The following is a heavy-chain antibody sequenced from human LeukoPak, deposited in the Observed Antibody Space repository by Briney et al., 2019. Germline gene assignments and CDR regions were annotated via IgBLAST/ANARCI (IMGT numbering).Heavy chain of an antibody. Sequence: GSSVKVSCKASGGTFSSYAISWVRQAPGQGLEWMGRIIPILGIANYAQKFQGRVTITADKSTSTAYMELSSLRSEDTAVYYCASGYYYDSSGYYSRGVDQHWGQGTLVTVSS. CDR3: ASGYYYDSSGYYSRGVDQH. CDR1: GGTFSSYA. CDR2: IIPILGIA. D-gene: IGHD3-22*01. J-gene: IGHJ1*01. V-gene: IGHV1-69*04.